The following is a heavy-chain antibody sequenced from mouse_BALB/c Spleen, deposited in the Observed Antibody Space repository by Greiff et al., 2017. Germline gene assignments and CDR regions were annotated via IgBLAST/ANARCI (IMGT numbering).Heavy chain of an antibody. V-gene: IGHV1S29*02. J-gene: IGHJ2*01. CDR1: GYTFTDYN. Sequence: EVQVVESGPELVKPGASVKISCKASGYTFTDYNMHWVKQSHGKSLEWIGYIYPYNGGTGYNQKFKSKATLTVDNSSSTAYMELRSLTSEDSAVYYCARKGYRSYDYENYFDYWGQGTTLTVSS. CDR2: IYPYNGGT. D-gene: IGHD2-4*01. CDR3: ARKGYRSYDYENYFDY.